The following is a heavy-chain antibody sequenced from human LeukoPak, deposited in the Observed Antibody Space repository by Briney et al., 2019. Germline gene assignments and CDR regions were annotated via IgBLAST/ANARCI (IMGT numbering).Heavy chain of an antibody. CDR3: ARKGDGYTFGY. D-gene: IGHD5-24*01. CDR2: INPNSGGT. Sequence: ASVKVSCKTSGYTFTGFYMHWVRQATGQGLEWMGRINPNSGGTNYAQKFQGRVTMTRDTSISTGYMELSRLTSDDTAIYYCARKGDGYTFGYWGQGTLVTVSS. J-gene: IGHJ4*02. V-gene: IGHV1-2*02. CDR1: GYTFTGFY.